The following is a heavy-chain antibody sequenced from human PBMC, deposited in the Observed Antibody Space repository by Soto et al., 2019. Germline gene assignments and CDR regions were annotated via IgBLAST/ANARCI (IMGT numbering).Heavy chain of an antibody. CDR2: IYYSGST. J-gene: IGHJ4*02. D-gene: IGHD3-10*01. CDR1: GGSISSYY. CDR3: ARRYGGGFDY. V-gene: IGHV4-59*08. Sequence: QVQLQESGPGLVKPSETLSLTCTVSGGSISSYYWSWIRQPPGKGLEWIGYIYYSGSTNYNPSLPSRVTIAVDTSKNPSSLKLRSVTAADTAVYSCARRYGGGFDYWGQGTLVTVSS.